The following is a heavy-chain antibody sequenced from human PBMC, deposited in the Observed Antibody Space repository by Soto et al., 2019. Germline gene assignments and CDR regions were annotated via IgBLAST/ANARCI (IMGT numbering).Heavy chain of an antibody. CDR2: IYYSGST. CDR3: ASRYGSCFDY. Sequence: SETLSLTCTVSGGSISSYYWSWIRQPPGKGLEWIGYIYYSGSTNYNPSLKGRVTISVDTSKNQFSLKLSSVTAADTAVYYCASRYGSCFDYRGQRTLVTVSS. V-gene: IGHV4-59*08. CDR1: GGSISSYY. J-gene: IGHJ4*02. D-gene: IGHD5-18*01.